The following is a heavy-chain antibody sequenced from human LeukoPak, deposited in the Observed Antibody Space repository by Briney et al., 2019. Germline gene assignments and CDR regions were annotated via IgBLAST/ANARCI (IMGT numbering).Heavy chain of an antibody. V-gene: IGHV4-59*01. J-gene: IGHJ4*02. CDR3: ATGGGYGVPTYFDY. Sequence: SETLSLTCTVSGGSISSYYWSWIRQPPGKGLEWIGYIYYSGSTNYNPSLKSRVTISVDTSKNQFSLKLSSVTAADTAVYYCATGGGYGVPTYFDYWGQGTLVTVSS. CDR1: GGSISSYY. CDR2: IYYSGST. D-gene: IGHD4-17*01.